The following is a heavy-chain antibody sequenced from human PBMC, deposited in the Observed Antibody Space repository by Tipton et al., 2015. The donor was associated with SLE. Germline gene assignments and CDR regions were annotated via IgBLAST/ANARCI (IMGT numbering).Heavy chain of an antibody. CDR1: GFTFSSYW. Sequence: SLRLSCAASGFTFSSYWMHWVRQAPGKGLEWVAVIWYDGSNKYYADSVKGRFTISRDNSKNTLYLQMNSLRAEDTAVYYCAKGLQSYYFDYWGQGTLVTVSS. D-gene: IGHD4-11*01. CDR2: IWYDGSNK. CDR3: AKGLQSYYFDY. V-gene: IGHV3-33*08. J-gene: IGHJ4*02.